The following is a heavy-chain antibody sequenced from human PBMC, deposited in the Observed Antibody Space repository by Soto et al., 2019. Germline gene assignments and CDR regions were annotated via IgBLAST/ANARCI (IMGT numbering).Heavy chain of an antibody. V-gene: IGHV3-64*01. CDR1: GFPFSSYD. CDR3: VRRVSGNYDY. D-gene: IGHD1-7*01. Sequence: EVQLAESGGGMVQPGGSLRLSCVASGFPFSSYDMHWVRQAPGKGLEYVSSISSNGGTTYYGNSVKGRFTISRDNSKNTLSLQMGSLSAEDMAVYYCVRRVSGNYDYWGPGTLVTVAS. J-gene: IGHJ4*02. CDR2: ISSNGGTT.